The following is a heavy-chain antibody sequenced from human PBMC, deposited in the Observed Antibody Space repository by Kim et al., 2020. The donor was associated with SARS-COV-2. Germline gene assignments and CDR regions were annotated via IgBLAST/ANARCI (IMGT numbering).Heavy chain of an antibody. Sequence: ASVKVSCKASGYTFTSYAMHWVRQAPGQRLEWMGWINAGNGNTKYSQKFQGRVTITRDTSASTAYMELSSLRSEDTAVYYCARTRQRSSGYYYGDSVHYFDYWGQGTLVTVSS. CDR1: GYTFTSYA. V-gene: IGHV1-3*01. D-gene: IGHD3-22*01. J-gene: IGHJ4*02. CDR3: ARTRQRSSGYYYGDSVHYFDY. CDR2: INAGNGNT.